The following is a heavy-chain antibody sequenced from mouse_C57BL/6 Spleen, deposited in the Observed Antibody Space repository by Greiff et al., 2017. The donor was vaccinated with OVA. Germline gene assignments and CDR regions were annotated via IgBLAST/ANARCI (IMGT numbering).Heavy chain of an antibody. CDR3: AREGTGYGYDYAMDY. J-gene: IGHJ4*01. CDR1: GFSLTSYA. CDR2: IWTGGGT. Sequence: VKLMESGPGLVAPSQSLSITCTVSGFSLTSYAISWVRQPPGKGLEWLGVIWTGGGTNYNSALKSRLSISKDNSKSQVFVKMNRLQTDDTARYYCAREGTGYGYDYAMDYWGQGTSVTVSS. V-gene: IGHV2-9-1*01. D-gene: IGHD2-2*01.